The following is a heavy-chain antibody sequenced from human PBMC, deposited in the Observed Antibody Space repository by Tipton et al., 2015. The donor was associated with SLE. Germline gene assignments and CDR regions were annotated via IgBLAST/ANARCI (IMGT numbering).Heavy chain of an antibody. V-gene: IGHV1-18*01. CDR3: AKARYCISPSFPDYMDV. D-gene: IGHD2-2*01. Sequence: QSGAEVKKPGASVKVSCKASGYTFTSYGISWVRQAPGQGLEWMGWISAYNGNTNYAQKLQGRVTMTTDTSTSTAYMELRSLRSDVTALYYDAKARYCISPSFPDYMDVWGKGTAVTVSS. CDR2: ISAYNGNT. CDR1: GYTFTSYG. J-gene: IGHJ6*03.